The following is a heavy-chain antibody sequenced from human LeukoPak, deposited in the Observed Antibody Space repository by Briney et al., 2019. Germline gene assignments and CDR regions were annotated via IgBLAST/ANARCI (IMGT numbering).Heavy chain of an antibody. CDR3: ARGYDSSAYYPFNY. V-gene: IGHV4-59*11. Sequence: PETLSLTCVVSGGSLSTHHWSWIRQSPGRGLEWIGYISDSGSTNYNPSLKSRVTISVDTSKNQFSLMLSSVTAADTAVYYCARGYDSSAYYPFNYWGQGTLVTVSS. CDR2: ISDSGST. J-gene: IGHJ4*02. D-gene: IGHD3-22*01. CDR1: GGSLSTHH.